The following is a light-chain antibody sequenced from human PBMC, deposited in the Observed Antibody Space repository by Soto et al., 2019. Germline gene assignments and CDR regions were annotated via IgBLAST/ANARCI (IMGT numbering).Light chain of an antibody. Sequence: VLTQSPGTLSLSPGERATISCRASQTISSSYLAWYQHKPGQAPRLLIYGASSRATGIPHRFSGSGSGTDFTLTISRLEPEDCGVYYRQQYGGSPPYTFGQGTRLEI. CDR3: QQYGGSPPYT. J-gene: IGKJ2*01. V-gene: IGKV3-20*01. CDR2: GAS. CDR1: QTISSSY.